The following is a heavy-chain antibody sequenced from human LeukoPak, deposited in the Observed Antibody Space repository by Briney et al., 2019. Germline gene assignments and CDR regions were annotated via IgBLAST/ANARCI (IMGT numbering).Heavy chain of an antibody. CDR3: ARERTTVTTGGFDP. CDR1: GGTFTSYA. Sequence: ASVKVSCKASGGTFTSYAISWVRQAPGQGLEWMGGIIPIFGTANYAQKFQGRVTITADESTSTAYMELSSLRSEDTAVYYCARERTTVTTGGFDPWGQGTLVSVSS. V-gene: IGHV1-69*13. D-gene: IGHD4-17*01. J-gene: IGHJ5*02. CDR2: IIPIFGTA.